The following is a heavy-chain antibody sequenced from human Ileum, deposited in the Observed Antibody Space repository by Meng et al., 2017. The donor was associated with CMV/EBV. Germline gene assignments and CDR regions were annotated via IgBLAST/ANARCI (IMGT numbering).Heavy chain of an antibody. D-gene: IGHD2-15*01. CDR2: ISDRGGDGAGAK. Sequence: GGSLRLSCAASGFTFSSYAMSWVRQAPGKGLEWVATISDRGGDGAGAKYYADSVKGRFTISRDNSKNTLYLQMRSLGAEDTAKYYCVKNNDKYQYGRGYFVNWGQGTQVTVSS. J-gene: IGHJ4*02. CDR3: VKNNDKYQYGRGYFVN. CDR1: GFTFSSYA. V-gene: IGHV3-23*01.